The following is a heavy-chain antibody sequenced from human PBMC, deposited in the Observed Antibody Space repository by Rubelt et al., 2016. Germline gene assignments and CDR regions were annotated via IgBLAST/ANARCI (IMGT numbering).Heavy chain of an antibody. CDR2: IYYSGST. V-gene: IGHV4-39*01. Sequence: QLQLQESGPGLVKPSETLSLTCTVSGGSISSGSYYWGWIRQPPGKGLEWIGSIYYSGSTYYNPSRKSRVTISVDTSKNQFALKLSSVTAADTAVYYCARHSSVDSSLGYWGQGTLVTVSS. CDR1: GGSISSGSYY. D-gene: IGHD5/OR15-5a*01. J-gene: IGHJ4*02. CDR3: ARHSSVDSSLGY.